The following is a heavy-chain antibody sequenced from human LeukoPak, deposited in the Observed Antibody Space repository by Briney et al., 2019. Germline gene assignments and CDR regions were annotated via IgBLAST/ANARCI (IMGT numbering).Heavy chain of an antibody. CDR2: ISWNSGSI. V-gene: IGHV3-9*01. J-gene: IGHJ4*02. Sequence: GGSLRLSCAASGFTFDDYAMHWVRHAPGKGLEWVSGISWNSGSIGYADSVKGRFTISRDNAKNSLYLQMNSLRAEDTALYYCAKALKLGPFDYWGQGTLVTVSS. CDR3: AKALKLGPFDY. CDR1: GFTFDDYA. D-gene: IGHD7-27*01.